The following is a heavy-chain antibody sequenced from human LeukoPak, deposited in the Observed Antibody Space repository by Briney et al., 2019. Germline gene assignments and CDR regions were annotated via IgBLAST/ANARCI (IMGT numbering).Heavy chain of an antibody. CDR3: ARLENGDYRFDY. D-gene: IGHD4-17*01. CDR1: GGSISSSSYY. J-gene: IGHJ4*02. CDR2: IYYSGST. Sequence: KPSETLSLTCTVSGGSISSSSYYWGWIRQPPGKGLEWIGSIYYSGSTYYNSSLKSRVTISVDTSKNQFSLKLNSVTAADTAVYYCARLENGDYRFDYWGQGTLVTVSS. V-gene: IGHV4-39*01.